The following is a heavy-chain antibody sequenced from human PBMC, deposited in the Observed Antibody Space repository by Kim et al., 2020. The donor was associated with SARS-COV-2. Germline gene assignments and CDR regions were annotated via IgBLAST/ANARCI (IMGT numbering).Heavy chain of an antibody. Sequence: DYVKGRFTISRDNSKNTLYLQMNGLRAEDTAVYYCARERDSSSWSGAFDYWGQGTLVTVSS. V-gene: IGHV3-30*07. CDR3: ARERDSSSWSGAFDY. J-gene: IGHJ4*02. D-gene: IGHD6-13*01.